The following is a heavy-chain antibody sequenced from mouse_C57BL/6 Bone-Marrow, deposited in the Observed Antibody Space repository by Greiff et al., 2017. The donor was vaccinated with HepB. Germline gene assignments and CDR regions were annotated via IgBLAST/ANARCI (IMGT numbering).Heavy chain of an antibody. D-gene: IGHD1-1*01. Sequence: EVQWVESGAELVRPGASVKLSCTASGFNIKDDYMHWVKQRPEQGLEWIGWIDPENGDTEYASKFQGKAPITADTSSNTAYLQLSSLTSEDTAVYYCTTFSLITTVVPYFDYWGQGTTLTVSS. CDR2: IDPENGDT. CDR1: GFNIKDDY. J-gene: IGHJ2*01. CDR3: TTFSLITTVVPYFDY. V-gene: IGHV14-4*01.